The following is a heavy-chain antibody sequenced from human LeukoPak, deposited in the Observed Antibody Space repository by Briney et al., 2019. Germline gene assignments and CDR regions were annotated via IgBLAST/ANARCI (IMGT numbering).Heavy chain of an antibody. CDR1: GGSISSYS. CDR3: ARDIVAVPAVRDYYYGMDV. V-gene: IGHV4-59*12. CDR2: IYYSGST. D-gene: IGHD2-2*01. Sequence: PSETLSLSCTVSGGSISSYSWSWIRQPPGKGLEWIGYIYYSGSTNYNPSLKSRVTISVDKSKNQFSLKLSSVTAADTAVYYCARDIVAVPAVRDYYYGMDVWGKGTTVTVSS. J-gene: IGHJ6*04.